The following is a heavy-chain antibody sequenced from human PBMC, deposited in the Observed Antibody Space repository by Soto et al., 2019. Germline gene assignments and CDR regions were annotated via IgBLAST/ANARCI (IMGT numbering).Heavy chain of an antibody. CDR2: IIPIFGTA. Sequence: QVQLVQSGAEVKKPGSSVKVSCKASGGTFSSYAISWVRQAPGQGLEWMGGIIPIFGTANYAQKFQGRVTITXXEXTXXAYMELSSLRSEDTAVYYCARASAGIVGATSWFDPWGQGTLVTVSS. CDR1: GGTFSSYA. V-gene: IGHV1-69*05. J-gene: IGHJ5*02. CDR3: ARASAGIVGATSWFDP. D-gene: IGHD1-26*01.